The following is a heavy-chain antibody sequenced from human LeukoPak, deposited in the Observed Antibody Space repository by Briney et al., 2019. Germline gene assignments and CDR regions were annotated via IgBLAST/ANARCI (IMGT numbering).Heavy chain of an antibody. D-gene: IGHD3-22*01. CDR2: VGHEDGTT. CDR1: GSTLSKIS. V-gene: IGHV1-24*01. CDR3: ATGAIVFDY. J-gene: IGHJ4*02. Sequence: ASVKVSCKVSGSTLSKISIDWARQAPGKGPEWMGSVGHEDGTTIHAQKFQGRFNMTVDTATDTAYMEMSSLMSEDTAIYYCATGAIVFDYWGQGTLVTVSS.